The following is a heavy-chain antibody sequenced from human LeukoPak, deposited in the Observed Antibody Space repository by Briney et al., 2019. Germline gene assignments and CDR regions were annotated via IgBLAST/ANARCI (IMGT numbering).Heavy chain of an antibody. J-gene: IGHJ3*02. CDR3: ARDVYYYDSSHSRAFDI. V-gene: IGHV4-59*01. CDR1: GVSISSYY. CDR2: IYYSGST. Sequence: SETLSLTCTVSGVSISSYYWSWIRQPPGKGLEWTGYIYYSGSTNYNPSLKSRVTISVDTSKNHFSLKLSSVTAADTAVYYCARDVYYYDSSHSRAFDIWGQGTMVTVSS. D-gene: IGHD3-22*01.